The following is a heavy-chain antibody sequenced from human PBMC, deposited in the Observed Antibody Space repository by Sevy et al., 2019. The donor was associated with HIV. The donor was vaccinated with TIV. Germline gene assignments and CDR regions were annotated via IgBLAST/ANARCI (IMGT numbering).Heavy chain of an antibody. CDR2: IGYDGNNK. CDR1: GFTLSSYV. Sequence: GGSLRLSCAASGFTLSSYVMSWVRQAPGKGLEWVAVIGYDGNNKYYADSVKGRFTISRDNSKNTLFLQMDSLRAEDTAVYYCARDPRMYGDYLLAYFDYWGQGALVTVSS. CDR3: ARDPRMYGDYLLAYFDY. V-gene: IGHV3-33*08. J-gene: IGHJ4*02. D-gene: IGHD2-8*01.